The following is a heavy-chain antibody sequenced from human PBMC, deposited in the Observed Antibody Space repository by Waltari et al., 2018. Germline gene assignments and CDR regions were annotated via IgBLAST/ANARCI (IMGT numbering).Heavy chain of an antibody. CDR3: ARTSSIAALTFDY. CDR2: IYYSGST. Sequence: QVQLQQWGAGLLKPSETLSLTCAVYGGSFSGYYWSWIRQPPGKGLEWIGYIYYSGSTNYNPSLKSRVTISVDTSKNQFSLKLSSVTAADTAVYYCARTSSIAALTFDYWGQGTLVTVSS. J-gene: IGHJ4*02. CDR1: GGSFSGYY. V-gene: IGHV4-34*11. D-gene: IGHD6-6*01.